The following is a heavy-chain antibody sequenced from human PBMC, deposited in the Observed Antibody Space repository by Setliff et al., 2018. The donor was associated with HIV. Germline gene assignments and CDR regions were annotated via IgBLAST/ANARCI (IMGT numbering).Heavy chain of an antibody. CDR3: ARYSPRGYTLTGHY. CDR2: IYHSEST. J-gene: IGHJ4*02. Sequence: ASETLSLTCAVSGYSISSGYYWGWIRQPPGKGLEWIGSIYHSESTYYNPPLKSRVTISLDTSKNQFSLKLTSVTAADTAVYYCARYSPRGYTLTGHYWGQGTLVTVSS. V-gene: IGHV4-38-2*01. D-gene: IGHD6-25*01. CDR1: GYSISSGYY.